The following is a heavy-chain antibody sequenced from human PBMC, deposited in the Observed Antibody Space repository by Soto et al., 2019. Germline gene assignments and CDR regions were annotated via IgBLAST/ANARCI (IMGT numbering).Heavy chain of an antibody. Sequence: EVQLVESGGGLVQPGGSLRLSCAASGFTFSGYWMHWVRQAPGKGLVWVSHINSDGSTTGYADSVKGRFTISRDNAKNTLYLQMNSLRAEDTAVFFCTTPAASEIYTNFDYWGQGTLVTVSS. V-gene: IGHV3-74*01. CDR3: TTPAASEIYTNFDY. D-gene: IGHD1-26*01. J-gene: IGHJ4*02. CDR1: GFTFSGYW. CDR2: INSDGSTT.